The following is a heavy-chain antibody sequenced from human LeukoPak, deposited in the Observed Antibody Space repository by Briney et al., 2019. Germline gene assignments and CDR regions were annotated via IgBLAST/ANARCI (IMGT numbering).Heavy chain of an antibody. V-gene: IGHV3-23*01. CDR3: AKDERWKRGFTTCYLFDY. J-gene: IGHJ4*02. D-gene: IGHD2-2*01. CDR1: GFTFSSYA. CDR2: ISGTDDST. Sequence: PGGSLRLSCAASGFTFSSYAMNWVRQAPGKGLEWVSTISGTDDSTYYADSVKGRFTISRDNSKNTLYLQMNSLRAEDTAVYYCAKDERWKRGFTTCYLFDYWGQGTLITVSS.